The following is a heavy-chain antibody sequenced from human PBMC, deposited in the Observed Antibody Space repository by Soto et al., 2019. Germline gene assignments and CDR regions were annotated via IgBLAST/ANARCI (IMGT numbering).Heavy chain of an antibody. J-gene: IGHJ4*02. CDR1: GYTFTSYG. D-gene: IGHD3-16*02. CDR2: ISAYNGNT. Sequence: QVQLVQSGAEVKKPGASVKVSCKASGYTFTSYGISWVRQAPGQGLEWMGWISAYNGNTNYAQKLQGRVTMTTDTPTSKAYMELRSLRSDDTAVYYCARSRITFGGVIVMGFDYWGQGTLVTVSS. V-gene: IGHV1-18*01. CDR3: ARSRITFGGVIVMGFDY.